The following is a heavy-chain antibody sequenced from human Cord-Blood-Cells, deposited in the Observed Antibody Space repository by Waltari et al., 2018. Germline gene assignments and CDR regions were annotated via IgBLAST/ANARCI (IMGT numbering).Heavy chain of an antibody. Sequence: QLQLQESGPGLVKPSETLSLTCTVSGGSISSSSYYWGWIRQPPGKGLGWIGSIYDSGRAYYTPSLKSRVTIAVHTSKTQFSPELSSVTAADTAVYYCARFLEWLYYFDYWSQGTLVTVSS. CDR1: GGSISSSSYY. D-gene: IGHD3-3*01. CDR2: IYDSGRA. V-gene: IGHV4-39*01. CDR3: ARFLEWLYYFDY. J-gene: IGHJ4*02.